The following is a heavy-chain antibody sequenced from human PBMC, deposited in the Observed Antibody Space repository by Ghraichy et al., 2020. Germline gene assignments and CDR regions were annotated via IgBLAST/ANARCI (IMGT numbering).Heavy chain of an antibody. J-gene: IGHJ4*02. CDR2: IKQDGSEK. D-gene: IGHD3-22*01. CDR1: GFTFSSYW. CDR3: ARDGLTYYYDSSGYYDY. V-gene: IGHV3-7*04. Sequence: GGSLRLSCAASGFTFSSYWMSWVRQAPGKGLEWVANIKQDGSEKYYVDSVKGRFTISRDNAKNSLYLQMNSLRAEDTAVYYCARDGLTYYYDSSGYYDYWGQGTLVTVSS.